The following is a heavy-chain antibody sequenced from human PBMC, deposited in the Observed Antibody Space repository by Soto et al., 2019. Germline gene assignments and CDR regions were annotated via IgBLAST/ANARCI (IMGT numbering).Heavy chain of an antibody. Sequence: SGGSLRLSCAASGFTFSNAWMSWVRQAPGKGLEWVGRIKSKTDGGTTDYAAPVKGRFTISRDDSKNTLYLQMNSLKTEDTAVYYCTTDLPIVVVGPDNWFDPWGQGTLVTVSS. CDR1: GFTFSNAW. D-gene: IGHD2-15*01. J-gene: IGHJ5*02. CDR3: TTDLPIVVVGPDNWFDP. CDR2: IKSKTDGGTT. V-gene: IGHV3-15*01.